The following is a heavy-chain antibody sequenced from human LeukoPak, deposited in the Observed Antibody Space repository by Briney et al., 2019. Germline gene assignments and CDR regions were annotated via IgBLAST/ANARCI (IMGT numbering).Heavy chain of an antibody. Sequence: GGSLRLSCAASGFTFSSYSMNWVRQAPGKGLEWVSSISSSSSYIYYADSVKGRFTISRDNAKNSLYRQMNSLRAEDTAVYYCARHADIVVVPAAKGGIDYWGQGTLVTVSS. J-gene: IGHJ4*02. CDR2: ISSSSSYI. CDR3: ARHADIVVVPAAKGGIDY. D-gene: IGHD2-2*01. CDR1: GFTFSSYS. V-gene: IGHV3-21*01.